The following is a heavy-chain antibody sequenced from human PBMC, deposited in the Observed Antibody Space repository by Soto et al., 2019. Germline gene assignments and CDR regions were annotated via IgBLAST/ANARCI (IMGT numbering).Heavy chain of an antibody. D-gene: IGHD2-21*02. CDR1: GGSISGYY. V-gene: IGHV4-59*01. Sequence: SETLSLTCTVSGGSISGYYWSWIRQPPGKGLEWIGYMYNTGSTVYNPSFKSRVTISVDTSKNQFSLKLNSVTAADTAVYYCGRDLWGYCGTDCYPRDVWGQGTTVTVSS. J-gene: IGHJ6*02. CDR2: MYNTGST. CDR3: GRDLWGYCGTDCYPRDV.